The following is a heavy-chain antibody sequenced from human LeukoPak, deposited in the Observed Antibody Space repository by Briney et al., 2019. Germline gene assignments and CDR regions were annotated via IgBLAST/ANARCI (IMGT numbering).Heavy chain of an antibody. V-gene: IGHV3-11*01. Sequence: GGSLRLSCAASGFTFSDYYMSWIRQAPGKGLEWVSYISSSGSTIYYADSVKGRFTISRDNAKNSLYLQMNSLRAEDTAMYYCAREGSSTLTIRHDFDYWGQGTLVTVSS. D-gene: IGHD2-2*01. CDR1: GFTFSDYY. CDR3: AREGSSTLTIRHDFDY. CDR2: ISSSGSTI. J-gene: IGHJ4*02.